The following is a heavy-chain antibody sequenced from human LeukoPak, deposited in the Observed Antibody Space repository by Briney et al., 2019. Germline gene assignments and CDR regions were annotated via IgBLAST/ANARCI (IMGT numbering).Heavy chain of an antibody. CDR2: ITGDSTYI. Sequence: GGSLRLSCAASGFTFSSYAMSWVRQAPGKGLEWVATITGDSTYISHADSVKGRFTISRDNAKNSVYLQMNSLRAEDTAVYCCARGAHYDDYGGGYFDYWGQGTLVTVSS. V-gene: IGHV3-21*01. D-gene: IGHD4-23*01. J-gene: IGHJ4*02. CDR3: ARGAHYDDYGGGYFDY. CDR1: GFTFSSYA.